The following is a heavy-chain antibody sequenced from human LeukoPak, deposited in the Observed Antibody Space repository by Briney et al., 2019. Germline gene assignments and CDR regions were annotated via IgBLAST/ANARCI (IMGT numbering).Heavy chain of an antibody. V-gene: IGHV1-46*01. J-gene: IGHJ2*01. CDR3: VRGASSIAALNPFWYFDL. CDR1: GYTFTSYY. CDR2: INPSGGST. Sequence: GASVKVSCKASGYTFTSYYMHWVRPGPGQGVEWMGIINPSGGSTSYAQKFQGRVTMTRDTSTNTVYMELSSLRSEDTAVFYCVRGASSIAALNPFWYFDLWGRGTLVTVSS. D-gene: IGHD6-6*01.